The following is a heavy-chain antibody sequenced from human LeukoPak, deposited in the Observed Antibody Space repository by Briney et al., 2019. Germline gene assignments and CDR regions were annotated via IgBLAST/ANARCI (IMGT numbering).Heavy chain of an antibody. Sequence: SETLSLTCTVSGGSISTSGYYWGWIRQPPGKGLEWIGNIYYSGSTYYNPSLKSRVTISVDTSKNQFSLKLSSVTAADTAVYYCARDLQGHFGGFYFDYWGQGTLVTVSS. V-gene: IGHV4-39*07. CDR2: IYYSGST. D-gene: IGHD2-21*01. J-gene: IGHJ4*02. CDR1: GGSISTSGYY. CDR3: ARDLQGHFGGFYFDY.